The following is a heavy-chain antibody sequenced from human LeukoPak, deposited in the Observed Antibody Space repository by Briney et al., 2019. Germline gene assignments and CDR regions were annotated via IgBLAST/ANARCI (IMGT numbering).Heavy chain of an antibody. D-gene: IGHD5-18*01. Sequence: GGSLRLSCTASGFTFGDYAMSWVRQAPGKGLEWVGFIRSKAYGGTTEYAASVKGRFTISRDDSKSIAYLQMNSLKTEDTAVYYCTRTTDVDTAMATEYYFDYWGQGTLVTVSS. CDR3: TRTTDVDTAMATEYYFDY. CDR2: IRSKAYGGTT. CDR1: GFTFGDYA. V-gene: IGHV3-49*04. J-gene: IGHJ4*02.